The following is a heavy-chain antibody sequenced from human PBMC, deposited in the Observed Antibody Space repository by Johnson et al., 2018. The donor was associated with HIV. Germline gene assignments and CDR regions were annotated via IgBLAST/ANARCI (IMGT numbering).Heavy chain of an antibody. J-gene: IGHJ3*01. V-gene: IGHV3-30*04. CDR1: GFTFSSYA. CDR2: ISYDGSNK. CDR3: ARDFGLGELSYETVDAFDF. D-gene: IGHD3-16*02. Sequence: QVQLVESGGGVVQPGRSLRLSCAASGFTFSSYAMHWVRQAPGKGLECVAVISYDGSNKYYADSVKGRFTISRDNSKDTLYLQMNNLTTEDTAVYSCARDFGLGELSYETVDAFDFWGPGTLVTVSS.